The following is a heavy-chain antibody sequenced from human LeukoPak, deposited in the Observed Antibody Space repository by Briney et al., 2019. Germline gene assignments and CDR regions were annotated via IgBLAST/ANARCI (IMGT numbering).Heavy chain of an antibody. D-gene: IGHD1-26*01. CDR1: GFTLSDYY. CDR3: ATSTYSGSHWDAFDI. V-gene: IGHV3-11*04. Sequence: GGPLRLSCAASGFTLSDYYMRWIRQARGKGLEWVSYISSSGSTIYYADSVKGRFTISRDNAKNTLYLQMNSLRVDDAAVYYCATSTYSGSHWDAFDIWGQGTMVTVSS. J-gene: IGHJ3*02. CDR2: ISSSGSTI.